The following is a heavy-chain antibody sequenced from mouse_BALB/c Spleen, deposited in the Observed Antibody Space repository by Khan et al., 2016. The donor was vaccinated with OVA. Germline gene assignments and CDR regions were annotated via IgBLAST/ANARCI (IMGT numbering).Heavy chain of an antibody. V-gene: IGHV1S136*01. Sequence: VQLQQSGPEVVKPGASVKLSCKASGYTFTSYVMHWVKQKPGQGLEWIGYIYPFNDATKFNAKFNGKATLTSDNSSSPAYMELSSLTSEDSAVYYGAPVGCYCVSFVYWGQGTLVTVSA. J-gene: IGHJ3*01. CDR3: APVGCYCVSFVY. D-gene: IGHD2-12*01. CDR1: GYTFTSYV. CDR2: IYPFNDAT.